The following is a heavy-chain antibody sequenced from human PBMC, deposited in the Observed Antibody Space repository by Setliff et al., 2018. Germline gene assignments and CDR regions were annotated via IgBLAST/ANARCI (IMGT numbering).Heavy chain of an antibody. CDR2: IHYSGST. CDR1: GGSISSGSYY. CDR3: ARGDYFYYYMDV. V-gene: IGHV4-31*03. Sequence: LSLTCTVSGGSISSGSYYWNWIRQRPGRGLEWIGYIHYSGSTYYGPSLKSRLTISVDTSKKHFSLSLDSVSAADTAVYYCARGDYFYYYMDVWGIGTTVTAP. J-gene: IGHJ6*03.